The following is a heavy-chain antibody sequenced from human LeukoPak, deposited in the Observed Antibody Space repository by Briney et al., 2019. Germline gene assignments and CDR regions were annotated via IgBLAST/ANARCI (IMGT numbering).Heavy chain of an antibody. D-gene: IGHD4-23*01. Sequence: NPGRSLRLSCAASGFTFSTYAMHWVRQAPGKGLEWVAVMSFDGSKTYYAASVKGRFTISRDNCKNTLYLQMNSLRAEDTAVYYCARDSRGNSYYYYYYMDVWGKGTTVTVSS. J-gene: IGHJ6*03. CDR3: ARDSRGNSYYYYYYMDV. CDR1: GFTFSTYA. CDR2: MSFDGSKT. V-gene: IGHV3-30*01.